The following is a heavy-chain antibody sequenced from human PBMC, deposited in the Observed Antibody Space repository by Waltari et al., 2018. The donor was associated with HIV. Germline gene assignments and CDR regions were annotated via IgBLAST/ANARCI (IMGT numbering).Heavy chain of an antibody. CDR1: GGSISSSSYY. CDR2: IYYSGST. CDR3: ARAVQGYCSGGSCENYFDY. Sequence: QLQLQESGPGLVKPSETLSLTCTVSGGSISSSSYYWGWIRQPPGKGLAWIGSIYYSGSTYDNPSLKSRGTISVDTSKNQFSLKLSSVTAADTAVYYCARAVQGYCSGGSCENYFDYWGQGTLVTVSS. D-gene: IGHD2-15*01. J-gene: IGHJ4*02. V-gene: IGHV4-39*01.